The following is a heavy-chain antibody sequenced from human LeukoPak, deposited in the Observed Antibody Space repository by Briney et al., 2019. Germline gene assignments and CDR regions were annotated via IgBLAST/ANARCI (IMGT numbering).Heavy chain of an antibody. CDR1: GGSIGSGGYY. CDR3: ARSPDAYFDY. V-gene: IGHV4-31*03. Sequence: SETLSLTCTVSGGSIGSGGYYWSWIRQHPGKGLEWIGYIYYSGSTYYNPSLKSRVTISVDTSENQFSLKLSSVTAADTAVYYCARSPDAYFDYWGQGTLVTVSS. CDR2: IYYSGST. J-gene: IGHJ4*02.